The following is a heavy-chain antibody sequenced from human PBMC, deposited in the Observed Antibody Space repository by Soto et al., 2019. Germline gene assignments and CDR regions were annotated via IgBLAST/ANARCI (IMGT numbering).Heavy chain of an antibody. V-gene: IGHV3-7*04. Sequence: EVQLVESGGGLVQPGGSLRLSCAASGFTFSRNWMSWVRQAPGKGLEWVANIKEDGSETYYVDSVKGRFTISRDNAENSLYLQMNSLRAEDTAVYYCARPLGWRDAFDIWGQWTVVTVSS. CDR3: ARPLGWRDAFDI. CDR2: IKEDGSET. CDR1: GFTFSRNW. J-gene: IGHJ3*02. D-gene: IGHD6-19*01.